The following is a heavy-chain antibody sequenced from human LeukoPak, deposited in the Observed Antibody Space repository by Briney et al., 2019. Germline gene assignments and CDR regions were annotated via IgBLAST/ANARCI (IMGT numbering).Heavy chain of an antibody. CDR1: GGSISSSSYY. V-gene: IGHV4-39*07. D-gene: IGHD3-9*01. Sequence: KPSETLSLTCTVSGGSISSSSYYWGWIHQPPGKGLEWIGSIYYSGSTYYNPSLKSRVTISVDTSKNQFSLKLSSVTAADTAVYYCARVGKRRYFDWLGRRGNWFDPWGQGTLVTVS. J-gene: IGHJ5*02. CDR2: IYYSGST. CDR3: ARVGKRRYFDWLGRRGNWFDP.